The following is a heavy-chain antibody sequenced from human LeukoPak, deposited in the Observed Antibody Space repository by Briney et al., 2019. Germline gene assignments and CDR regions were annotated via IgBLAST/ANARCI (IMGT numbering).Heavy chain of an antibody. CDR3: AKASWVSSADAVL. Sequence: GGSLRLSCVASGFIFRDYAMSGVRQTPAGGLEGVSSLRGDGETFYTDSVKGRFTLSRDHSRNTVYLQLSTLRVEDTAVYYCAKASWVSSADAVLWGQGTLVTVS. V-gene: IGHV3-23*01. D-gene: IGHD3-16*01. J-gene: IGHJ4*02. CDR1: GFIFRDYA. CDR2: LRGDGET.